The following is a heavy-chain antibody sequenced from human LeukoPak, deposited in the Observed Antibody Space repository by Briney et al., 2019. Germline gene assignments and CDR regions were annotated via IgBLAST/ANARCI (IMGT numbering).Heavy chain of an antibody. D-gene: IGHD5-18*01. CDR1: GGSFSGYY. J-gene: IGHJ4*02. CDR2: INHSGST. CDR3: ARHTPKYYSYGTTLYFDY. Sequence: SETLSLTCAVYGGSFSGYYWSWIRQPPGKGLEWIGEINHSGSTNYNPSLKSRVTISVDTSKNQFSLKLSSVTAADTAVYYCARHTPKYYSYGTTLYFDYWGQGTLVTVSS. V-gene: IGHV4-34*01.